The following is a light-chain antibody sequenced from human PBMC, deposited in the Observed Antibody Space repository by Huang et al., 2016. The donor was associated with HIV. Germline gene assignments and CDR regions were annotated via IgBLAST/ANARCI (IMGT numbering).Light chain of an antibody. CDR2: LGS. CDR1: QSLLYSNGYTS. CDR3: MQGLQTPPT. V-gene: IGKV2-28*01. Sequence: DIVMTQSPLSLSVTLGEPASISCKSNQSLLYSNGYTSLDWYLQKPGQSPQLLIFLGSYRASGVPDRFSGSGTGVDFTLTISRLETDDVGVYYCMQGLQTPPTFGQGTKVEI. J-gene: IGKJ1*01.